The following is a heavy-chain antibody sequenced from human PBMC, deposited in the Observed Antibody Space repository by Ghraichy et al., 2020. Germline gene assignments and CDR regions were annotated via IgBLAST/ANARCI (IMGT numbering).Heavy chain of an antibody. CDR2: ISSNGGST. J-gene: IGHJ4*02. V-gene: IGHV3-64*01. Sequence: LSLTCAASGFTFSSYAMHWVRQAPGKGLEYVSAISSNGGSTYYANSVKGRFTISRDNSKNTLYLQMGSLRAEDMAVYYCARDGYDSSGYQPIFDYWGQGTLVTVSS. CDR1: GFTFSSYA. D-gene: IGHD3-22*01. CDR3: ARDGYDSSGYQPIFDY.